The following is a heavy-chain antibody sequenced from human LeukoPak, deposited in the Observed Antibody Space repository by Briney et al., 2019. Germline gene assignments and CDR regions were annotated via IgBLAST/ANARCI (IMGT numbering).Heavy chain of an antibody. CDR2: INHSGST. Sequence: SETLSLTCAVYGGSFSGYYWSWIRQPPGKGLEWIGEINHSGSTNYNPSLKSRVTISVDTSKNQFSLKLSSVTAADTAVYYYARSRYSSSWPRNDAFDIWGQGTMVTVSS. V-gene: IGHV4-34*01. CDR3: ARSRYSSSWPRNDAFDI. CDR1: GGSFSGYY. J-gene: IGHJ3*02. D-gene: IGHD6-13*01.